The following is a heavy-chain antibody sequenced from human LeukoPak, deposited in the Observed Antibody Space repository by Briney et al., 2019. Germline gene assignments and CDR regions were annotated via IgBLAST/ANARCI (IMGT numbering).Heavy chain of an antibody. J-gene: IGHJ5*02. CDR1: GGSISSYY. D-gene: IGHD3-10*01. CDR2: IYYSGST. CDR3: AGEGAMVGGGGGFDP. V-gene: IGHV4-59*01. Sequence: SETLSLTCTVSGGSISSYYWSWIRQPPGKGLEWIGYIYYSGSTNYNPSLKSRVTISVGTSKNQFSLKLNSVTAADTAVYYFAGEGAMVGGGGGFDPWGQGTLVTVSS.